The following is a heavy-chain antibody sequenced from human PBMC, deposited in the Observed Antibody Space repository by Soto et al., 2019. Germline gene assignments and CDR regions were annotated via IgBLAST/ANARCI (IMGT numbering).Heavy chain of an antibody. CDR3: ASGYFDWFFDY. CDR1: GGTFSSYA. J-gene: IGHJ4*02. V-gene: IGHV1-69*13. D-gene: IGHD3-9*01. CDR2: IIPIFGTA. Sequence: GASVKVSCKASGGTFSSYAISSVRQAPGQGLEWMGGIIPIFGTANYAQKFQGRVTITADESTSTAYMELSSLRSEDTAVYYCASGYFDWFFDYWGQGTLVTVSS.